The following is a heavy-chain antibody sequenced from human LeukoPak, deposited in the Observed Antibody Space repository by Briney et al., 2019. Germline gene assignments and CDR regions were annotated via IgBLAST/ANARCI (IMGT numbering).Heavy chain of an antibody. V-gene: IGHV1-2*02. CDR3: ARGDYYDSSGYLDY. CDR2: INPNSGGT. Sequence: ASVKVSCKASGYTFTGYYMHWVRQAPGQGLEWMGWINPNSGGTNFAQRFQGRVTMTRDTSISTAYMELSRLRSDDTAVYYCARGDYYDSSGYLDYRGQGTLVTVSS. J-gene: IGHJ4*02. D-gene: IGHD3-22*01. CDR1: GYTFTGYY.